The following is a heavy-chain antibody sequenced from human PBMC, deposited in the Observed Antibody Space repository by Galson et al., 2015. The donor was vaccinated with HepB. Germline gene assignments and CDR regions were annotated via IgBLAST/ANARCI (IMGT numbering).Heavy chain of an antibody. D-gene: IGHD2-21*02. CDR2: IKSKGDGGTT. V-gene: IGHV3-15*01. CDR3: ITVYGDHEKG. J-gene: IGHJ4*02. CDR1: GFTFSNAW. Sequence: SLRLSCAASGFTFSNAWMSWVRQAPGKGLEWVGRIKSKGDGGTTDYAAPVKGRFTISRDDSKNTLHLQMNSLKTEGTAVYYCITVYGDHEKGGGQGTLVTVSS.